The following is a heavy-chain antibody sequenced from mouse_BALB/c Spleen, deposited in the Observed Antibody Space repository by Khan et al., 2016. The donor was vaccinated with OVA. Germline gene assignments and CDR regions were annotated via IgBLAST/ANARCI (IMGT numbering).Heavy chain of an antibody. D-gene: IGHD4-1*01. J-gene: IGHJ3*01. CDR2: IISDGYYT. CDR3: ASHLTGSFAY. V-gene: IGHV5-6*01. CDR1: GFTFSTYA. Sequence: EVELVESGGDLVKPGGSLRLSCAASGFTFSTYAMSWVRQPLHKRLEWVATIISDGYYTYYPDTVKGRFTISRNNAENTLYLQMSSLKSEDTAIYYCASHLTGSFAYWGQGTLVTVSA.